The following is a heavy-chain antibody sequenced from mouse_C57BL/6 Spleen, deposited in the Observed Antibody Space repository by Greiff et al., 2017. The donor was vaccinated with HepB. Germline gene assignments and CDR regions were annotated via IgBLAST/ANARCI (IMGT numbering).Heavy chain of an antibody. CDR2: IYPGSGNT. D-gene: IGHD2-3*01. V-gene: IGHV1-76*01. CDR1: GYTFTDYY. J-gene: IGHJ3*01. Sequence: VQLQQSGAELVRPGASVKLSCKAFGYTFTDYYINWVKQRPGQGLEWIARIYPGSGNTYYNEKFKGKATLTAEKSSSTAYMQLSSLTSEDSAVYFCAEDGYLAYWGQGTLVTVSA. CDR3: AEDGYLAY.